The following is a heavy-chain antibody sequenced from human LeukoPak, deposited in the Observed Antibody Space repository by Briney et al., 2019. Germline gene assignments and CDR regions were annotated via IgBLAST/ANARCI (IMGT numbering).Heavy chain of an antibody. D-gene: IGHD2-15*01. V-gene: IGHV3-23*01. Sequence: GGSLRLSCAASGFAFSTYGMSWVRQAPGKGLEWVSAISGSGVSTYYADSVKGRFTVSRDNSKNTLYLQMNSLRAEDTAVYYCAKGVGYCSGGSCQQFDYWGQGTLVTVSS. CDR1: GFAFSTYG. CDR2: ISGSGVST. J-gene: IGHJ4*02. CDR3: AKGVGYCSGGSCQQFDY.